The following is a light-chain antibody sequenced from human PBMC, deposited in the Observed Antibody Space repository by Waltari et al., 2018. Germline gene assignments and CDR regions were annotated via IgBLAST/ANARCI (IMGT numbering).Light chain of an antibody. CDR2: WAS. V-gene: IGKV4-1*01. J-gene: IGKJ1*01. CDR1: QNLLYTSNNKNS. CDR3: QQYYSIPWT. Sequence: DIVMIQSPDSLAVSLGERATLNCKSSQNLLYTSNNKNSLAWYQQKPGQPPKLLIYWASTRQSGVPDRFGGSGSGTDFTLTISSLQAEDVALYYCQQYYSIPWTFGQGTKVEIK.